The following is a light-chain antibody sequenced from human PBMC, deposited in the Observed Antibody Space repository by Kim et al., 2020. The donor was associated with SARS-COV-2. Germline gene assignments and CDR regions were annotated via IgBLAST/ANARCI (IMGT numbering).Light chain of an antibody. CDR3: QSYDSSLTHVV. CDR1: RSNIGAGYE. Sequence: RVTRSWAGGRSNIGAGYEGDGYQRVPGTAPKLRGYGNSNRPSGVPDRFSGSKSGTSASLAITGLQAEDEADYYGQSYDSSLTHVVVGGGTQLTVL. CDR2: GNS. V-gene: IGLV1-40*01. J-gene: IGLJ2*01.